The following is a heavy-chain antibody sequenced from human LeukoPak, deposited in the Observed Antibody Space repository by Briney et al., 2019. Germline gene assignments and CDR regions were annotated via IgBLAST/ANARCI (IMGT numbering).Heavy chain of an antibody. V-gene: IGHV3-48*03. J-gene: IGHJ4*02. CDR2: ISSSGSTI. CDR3: AKDQWLVLDY. Sequence: GGSLRLSCAASGFTFSSYEMNWVRQAPGKGLEWVSYISSSGSTIYYADSVKGRFTISRDNSKNTVHLQMNSLRTEDTAVYSCAKDQWLVLDYWGQGTLVTVSS. D-gene: IGHD6-19*01. CDR1: GFTFSSYE.